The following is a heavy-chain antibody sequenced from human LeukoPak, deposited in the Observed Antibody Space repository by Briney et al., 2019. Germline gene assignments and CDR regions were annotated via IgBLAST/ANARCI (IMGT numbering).Heavy chain of an antibody. CDR3: ARGGHNYYDSSGYQYYFDY. CDR2: ISSSSSYI. D-gene: IGHD3-22*01. V-gene: IGHV3-21*01. Sequence: PGGSLRLSCAASGFTFSSYCMNCVRQAPGKGLEWVSSISSSSSYIYYTDSVKGRFTISRDNAKNSLFLQMNSLRAEDAAVYYCARGGHNYYDSSGYQYYFDYWGQGTLVTVSS. CDR1: GFTFSSYC. J-gene: IGHJ4*02.